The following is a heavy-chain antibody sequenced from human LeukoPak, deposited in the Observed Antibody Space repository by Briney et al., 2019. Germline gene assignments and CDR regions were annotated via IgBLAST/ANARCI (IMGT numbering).Heavy chain of an antibody. CDR1: GGSISSSNW. J-gene: IGHJ4*02. CDR3: ARGVLRYFDWLPDY. Sequence: KASETLSLTCAVSGGSISSSNWWSWVRQPPGKGLEWIGEIYHSGSTNYNPSLKSRVTISVDKSKNQFSLKLSSVTAADTAVYYCARGVLRYFDWLPDYWGQGTLVTVSS. CDR2: IYHSGST. V-gene: IGHV4-4*02. D-gene: IGHD3-9*01.